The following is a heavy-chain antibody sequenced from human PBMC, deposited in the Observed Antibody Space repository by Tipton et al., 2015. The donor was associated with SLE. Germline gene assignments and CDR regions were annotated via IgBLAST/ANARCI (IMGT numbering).Heavy chain of an antibody. CDR2: IYHTGST. D-gene: IGHD1-26*01. V-gene: IGHV4-39*07. CDR1: GGSISSGSYY. Sequence: TLSLTCTVSGGSISSGSYYWSWIRQPPGKGLEWIGEIYHTGSTNYNPSLKSRVTISVDTSKNQFSLKLSSVTAADTAVYYCARVAPIVGAEDYWGQGTLVTVSS. J-gene: IGHJ4*02. CDR3: ARVAPIVGAEDY.